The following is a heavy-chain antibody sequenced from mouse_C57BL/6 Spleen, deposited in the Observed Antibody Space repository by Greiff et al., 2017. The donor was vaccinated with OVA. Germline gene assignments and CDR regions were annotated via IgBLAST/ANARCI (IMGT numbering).Heavy chain of an antibody. CDR2: IDPSDSYT. CDR1: GYTFTSYW. J-gene: IGHJ4*01. CDR3: ASGDYGSSYGAMDY. Sequence: VQLQQPGAELVKPGASVKLSCKASGYTFTSYWMQWVKQRPGQGLEWIGEIDPSDSYTNYNQKFKGKATLTVDTSSSTAYMQLSSLTSEDSAVYYCASGDYGSSYGAMDYWGQGTSVTVSS. V-gene: IGHV1-50*01. D-gene: IGHD1-1*01.